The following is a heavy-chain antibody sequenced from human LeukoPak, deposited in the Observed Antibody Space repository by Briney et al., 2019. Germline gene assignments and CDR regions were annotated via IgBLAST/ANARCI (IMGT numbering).Heavy chain of an antibody. CDR3: ARDLQGPTDY. J-gene: IGHJ4*02. CDR1: GGTFSSYA. Sequence: ASVKVSCKASGGTFSSYAINWVRQAPGQGLEWMGGIIPIFGTANYAQKFQGRVTITADESTSTAYMELSSLRSEDTAVYYCARDLQGPTDYWGQGTLVTVSS. V-gene: IGHV1-69*13. CDR2: IIPIFGTA.